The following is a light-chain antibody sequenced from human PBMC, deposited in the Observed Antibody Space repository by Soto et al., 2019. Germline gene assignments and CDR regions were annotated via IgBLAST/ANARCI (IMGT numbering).Light chain of an antibody. V-gene: IGLV2-11*01. J-gene: IGLJ1*01. CDR3: CSYAGSYTFV. CDR2: DVS. Sequence: QSALTQPRSVSGSPGQSVTISCTGTSSDVGGYNYVSWYQQHPGKAPKLTIYDVSNRPSWVPDRISGSKSDNTASLTISGLQAEDEADYYCCSYAGSYTFVFGTGTKSPS. CDR1: SSDVGGYNY.